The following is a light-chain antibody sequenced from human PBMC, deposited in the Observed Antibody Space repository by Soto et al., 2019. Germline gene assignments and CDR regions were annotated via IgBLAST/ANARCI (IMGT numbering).Light chain of an antibody. CDR2: DAS. V-gene: IGKV3-11*01. J-gene: IGKJ5*01. CDR3: QQRSNWSIT. Sequence: EIVLTQSPATLSLSPGERATLSCRASQSVSSLLAWYQQKPGQAPRLLIYDASNRATGIAARFSGSGSGTDFTLTISSLEPEDFAVYYCQQRSNWSITFGQGTRLEI. CDR1: QSVSSL.